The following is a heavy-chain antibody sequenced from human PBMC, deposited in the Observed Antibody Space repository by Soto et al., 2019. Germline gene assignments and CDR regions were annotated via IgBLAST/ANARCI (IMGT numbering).Heavy chain of an antibody. Sequence: PGGSLRLSCTASGFTFGDYAMSWFRQAPGKGLEWVGFIRSKAYGGTTEYAASVKGRFTISRDDSKSIAYLQMNSLKTEDTAVYYCTRDSRYNWNDVSFYYYYYGMDVWGQGTTVTVSS. V-gene: IGHV3-49*03. CDR1: GFTFGDYA. D-gene: IGHD1-20*01. J-gene: IGHJ6*02. CDR3: TRDSRYNWNDVSFYYYYYGMDV. CDR2: IRSKAYGGTT.